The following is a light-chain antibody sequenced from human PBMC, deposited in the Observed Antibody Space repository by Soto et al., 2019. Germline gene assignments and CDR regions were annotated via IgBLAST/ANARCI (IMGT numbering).Light chain of an antibody. CDR1: SSNVGNNY. Sequence: QSVLTQPPSVSASPGQKVTISCSGSSSNVGNNYVSWYQQLPGTAPKLLIYYNNKRPSGIPDRFSGSKSATSATLDITALQTGDEADYYCGAWDSSLMGVVFGGGTKLTVL. V-gene: IGLV1-51*01. CDR2: YNN. CDR3: GAWDSSLMGVV. J-gene: IGLJ2*01.